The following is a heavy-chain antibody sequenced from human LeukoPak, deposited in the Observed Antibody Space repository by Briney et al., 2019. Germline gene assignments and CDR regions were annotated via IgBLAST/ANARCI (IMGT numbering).Heavy chain of an antibody. CDR2: IIPIFGTA. Sequence: SVKVSCKASGGTFSSYAISWVRQAPGQGLEWMGGIIPIFGTANYAQKFQGRVTITADESTSTAYMELSSLRSEDTAVYYCAGVGYSSSFPGLGDYYCYYGMDVWGKGTTVTVSS. V-gene: IGHV1-69*13. J-gene: IGHJ6*04. CDR1: GGTFSSYA. CDR3: AGVGYSSSFPGLGDYYCYYGMDV. D-gene: IGHD6-19*01.